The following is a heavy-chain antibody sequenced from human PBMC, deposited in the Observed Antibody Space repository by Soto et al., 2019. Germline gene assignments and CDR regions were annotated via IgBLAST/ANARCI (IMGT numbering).Heavy chain of an antibody. CDR2: VCYSGST. CDR1: GASIISISHY. D-gene: IGHD3-10*01. CDR3: ARDRGDGFKYYFDY. J-gene: IGHJ4*02. V-gene: IGHV4-39*07. Sequence: SETLSLTCTVSGASIISISHYWGWIRQPPGKGLEWIGTVCYSGSTYYNPSLQSRVAISVDTYKNQFSLKLRSVTAADTAVYYCARDRGDGFKYYFDYWGQGTLVTVSS.